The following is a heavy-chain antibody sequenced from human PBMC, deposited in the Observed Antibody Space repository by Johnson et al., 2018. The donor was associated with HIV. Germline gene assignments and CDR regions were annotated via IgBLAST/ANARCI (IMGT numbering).Heavy chain of an antibody. CDR2: IKLDGNEK. J-gene: IGHJ3*02. Sequence: MLLVESGGGVVQPGRSLRLSCAASGFTFSSYGMHWVRQAPGKGLEWVANIKLDGNEKHYVDSVKGRFTISRDNAKNSLYLQMNSLRAEDTAVYYCAKLIIVVVPSQNSPGRAFDIWGQGTMVTVSS. CDR1: GFTFSSYG. D-gene: IGHD2-15*01. CDR3: AKLIIVVVPSQNSPGRAFDI. V-gene: IGHV3-7*01.